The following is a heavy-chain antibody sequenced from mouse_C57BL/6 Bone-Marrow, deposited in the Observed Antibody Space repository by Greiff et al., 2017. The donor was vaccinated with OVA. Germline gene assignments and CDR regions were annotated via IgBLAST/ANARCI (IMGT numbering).Heavy chain of an antibody. CDR2: ISNGGGST. V-gene: IGHV5-12*01. J-gene: IGHJ2*01. CDR3: ARQELLDY. CDR1: GFTFSDYY. Sequence: EVKLMESGGGLVQPGGSLKLSCAASGFTFSDYYMYWVRQTPEKRLEWVAYISNGGGSTYYPDTVKGRFTISRDNAKNTLYLQMSRLKSEDTAMYYCARQELLDYWGQGTTLTVSS. D-gene: IGHD4-1*01.